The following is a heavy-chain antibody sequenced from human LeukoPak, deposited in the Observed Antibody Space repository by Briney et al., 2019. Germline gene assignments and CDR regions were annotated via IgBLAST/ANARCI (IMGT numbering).Heavy chain of an antibody. D-gene: IGHD3-16*01. CDR1: GFTFSSYS. CDR3: PRGEGGGDY. J-gene: IGHJ4*02. CDR2: ISSSSRYT. Sequence: GGSLRLSCAASGFTFSSYSMNWVRQAPGKGLEWVSSISSSSRYTYHADSVKGRFTISRDNAKHSLYLQMNSVSAEDTAVYCCPRGEGGGDYWGKGTLVTVSS. V-gene: IGHV3-21*01.